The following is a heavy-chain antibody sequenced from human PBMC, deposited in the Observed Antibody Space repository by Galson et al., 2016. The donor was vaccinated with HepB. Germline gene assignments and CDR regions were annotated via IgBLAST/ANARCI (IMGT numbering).Heavy chain of an antibody. D-gene: IGHD3-10*01. Sequence: SLRLSCAASGFTFNIYAMSWVRQSPGRRLEWVSGIRGSGSSTYYADSVRGRFTISRDNSKNTVYLQMNSLRAEDTGVYYCAKDGRRRWFEDQMSPVSWFDSWGQGTLVTVSS. CDR1: GFTFNIYA. CDR3: AKDGRRRWFEDQMSPVSWFDS. V-gene: IGHV3-23*01. J-gene: IGHJ5*01. CDR2: IRGSGSST.